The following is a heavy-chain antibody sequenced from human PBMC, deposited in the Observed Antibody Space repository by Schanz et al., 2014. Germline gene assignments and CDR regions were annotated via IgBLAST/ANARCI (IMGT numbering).Heavy chain of an antibody. V-gene: IGHV3-23*01. CDR1: GFTFSSYA. CDR3: AKGQLLSYYFDY. J-gene: IGHJ4*02. CDR2: ISGGGGGYR. D-gene: IGHD2-21*01. Sequence: EVQLLESGGGLVQPGGSLRLSCTVSGFTFSSYAMSWVRQAPGKGLEWVSTISGGGGGYRPYADSVKGRFTISRDNSKNTLYLQMNSLRAEDTAVYYCAKGQLLSYYFDYWGQGTLVTVSS.